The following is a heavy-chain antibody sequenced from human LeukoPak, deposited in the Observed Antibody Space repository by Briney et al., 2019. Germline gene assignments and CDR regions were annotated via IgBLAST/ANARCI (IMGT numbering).Heavy chain of an antibody. D-gene: IGHD6-19*01. CDR1: GFSLSTSGGG. CDR3: AHRPVAGKMGSYFDY. Sequence: SGPTLVHPTRSLTLTCTFSGFSLSTSGGGVGWIRQPPGKALEWLSLIYWNDDKRYSPSLKSRLTITKDTSKNQVVLTMTNMDPVDTATNYCAHRPVAGKMGSYFDYGGQGTLVTVSS. J-gene: IGHJ4*02. V-gene: IGHV2-5*01. CDR2: IYWNDDK.